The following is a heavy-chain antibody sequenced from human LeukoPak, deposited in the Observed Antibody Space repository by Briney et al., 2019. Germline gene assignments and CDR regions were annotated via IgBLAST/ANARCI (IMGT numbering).Heavy chain of an antibody. CDR2: ISAYNGNT. D-gene: IGHD5-12*01. V-gene: IGHV1-18*01. Sequence: ASVKVSCKASGYTFTSYGISWVRQAPAQGLEWMGWISAYNGNTNYAQKLQGRVTMTTDTSTSTAYMELRSLRSDDTAVYYCARVDGSGYSGYRYYYGMDVWGQGTTVTVSS. CDR3: ARVDGSGYSGYRYYYGMDV. CDR1: GYTFTSYG. J-gene: IGHJ6*02.